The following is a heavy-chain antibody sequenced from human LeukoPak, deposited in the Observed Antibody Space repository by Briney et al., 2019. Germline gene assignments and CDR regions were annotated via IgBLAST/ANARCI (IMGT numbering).Heavy chain of an antibody. CDR1: GFTFSSYS. D-gene: IGHD3-22*01. J-gene: IGHJ4*02. CDR3: ARDGGPYYYDSSGYYHY. CDR2: ISSSSSYI. Sequence: GGSLRLSWAASGFTFSSYSMNWVRQAPGKGLEWVSSISSSSSYIHYADSVKGRFTISRDNAKNSLYLQMNSLRAEDTAVYYCARDGGPYYYDSSGYYHYWGQGTLVTVSS. V-gene: IGHV3-21*01.